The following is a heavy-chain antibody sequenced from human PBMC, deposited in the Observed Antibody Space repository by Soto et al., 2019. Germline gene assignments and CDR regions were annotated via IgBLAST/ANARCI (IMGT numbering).Heavy chain of an antibody. CDR1: GGSFSGYY. Sequence: SETLSLTCAVYGGSFSGYYWSWIRQSPGKGLEWIGEINHSGSTNYNPSLKSRVTMSTDTSKNQFSLKLSSVTAADTAVYYCARGVYDYVWGITQTDYWGQGTLVTVSS. D-gene: IGHD3-16*01. CDR2: INHSGST. J-gene: IGHJ4*02. V-gene: IGHV4-34*01. CDR3: ARGVYDYVWGITQTDY.